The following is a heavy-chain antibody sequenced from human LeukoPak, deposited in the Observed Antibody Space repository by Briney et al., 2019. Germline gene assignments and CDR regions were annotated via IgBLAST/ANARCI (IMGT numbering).Heavy chain of an antibody. V-gene: IGHV4-38-2*02. J-gene: IGHJ4*02. CDR2: IYHSGST. CDR1: GYSISSGYY. CDR3: AREDTVTTGPLDY. Sequence: PSETLSLTCTVSGYSISSGYYWGWIRQPPGKGLEWIGSIYHSGSTYYNPSLKSRVTISVDTSKNQFSLKLSFVTAADTAVYYCAREDTVTTGPLDYWGQGTLVTVSS. D-gene: IGHD4-17*01.